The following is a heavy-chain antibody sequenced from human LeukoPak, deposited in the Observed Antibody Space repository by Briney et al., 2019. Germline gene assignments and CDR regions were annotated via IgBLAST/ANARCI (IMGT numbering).Heavy chain of an antibody. Sequence: PGGSLRLSCAASGFTFSSYSMNWVRKAPGKGLEWVSSISSSSSYIYYADSVKGRFTISRDNAKNSLYLQMNSLRAEDTAVYYCAREERLRGNDAFDTWGQGTMVTVSS. D-gene: IGHD1-26*01. CDR2: ISSSSSYI. CDR1: GFTFSSYS. CDR3: AREERLRGNDAFDT. V-gene: IGHV3-21*01. J-gene: IGHJ3*02.